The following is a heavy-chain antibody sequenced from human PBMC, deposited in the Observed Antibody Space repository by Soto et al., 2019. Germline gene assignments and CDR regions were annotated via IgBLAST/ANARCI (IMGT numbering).Heavy chain of an antibody. D-gene: IGHD6-19*01. CDR3: ARTMAGRFDY. Sequence: PSQTLSLTCAISGDSVSSNSVAWNWIRQSPSRDLEWLGRTYYRSTWYSGFAISMRSRITINPDTSKNQYSLQLDSVTPADTAVYYCARTMAGRFDYWGQGTLVTVSS. V-gene: IGHV6-1*01. J-gene: IGHJ4*02. CDR1: GDSVSSNSVA. CDR2: TYYRSTWYS.